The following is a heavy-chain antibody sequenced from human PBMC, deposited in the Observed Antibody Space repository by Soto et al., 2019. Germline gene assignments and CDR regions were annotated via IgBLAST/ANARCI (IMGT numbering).Heavy chain of an antibody. V-gene: IGHV2-5*02. Sequence: ESGPTLVNPTQTLTLTCTFSGFSLSTSGEGVGWIRQPPGKALEWLALIYWDDDKRYSPSLKSRFTITKDTTKNQVVLTMTNMDPVDTATYYCAHSRIAATYLGFEPWGQGTLVTASS. CDR1: GFSLSTSGEG. D-gene: IGHD6-13*01. CDR2: IYWDDDK. J-gene: IGHJ5*02. CDR3: AHSRIAATYLGFEP.